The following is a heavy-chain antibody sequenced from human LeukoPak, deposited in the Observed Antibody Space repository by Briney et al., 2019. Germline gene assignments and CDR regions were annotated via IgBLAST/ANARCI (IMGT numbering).Heavy chain of an antibody. J-gene: IGHJ6*03. CDR1: GFTFSSYS. D-gene: IGHD3-10*01. CDR2: ISSSGSTI. V-gene: IGHV3-48*04. Sequence: GGSLRLSCAASGFTFSSYSMNWVRQAPGKGLEWVSYISSSGSTIYYADSVKGRFTISRDNAKNSLYLQMNSLRAEDTAVYYCARDGMDYYGSGSYYYYYYMDVWGKGTTVTISS. CDR3: ARDGMDYYGSGSYYYYYYMDV.